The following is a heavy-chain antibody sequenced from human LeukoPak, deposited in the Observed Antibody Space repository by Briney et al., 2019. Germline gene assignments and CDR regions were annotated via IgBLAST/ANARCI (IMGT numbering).Heavy chain of an antibody. J-gene: IGHJ4*02. CDR2: ISGSSDDT. CDR1: GFTFSSYA. V-gene: IGHV3-23*01. Sequence: GGSLRLSCVTSGFTFSSYAMSWVRQAPGKGLEWVSAISGSSDDTKYTDSVRGRFTISRDNSKNTLYLQMNSLRAEDTAVYYCAKLKTSGDWAWVYFDYWGQGALVTVSS. D-gene: IGHD2-21*02. CDR3: AKLKTSGDWAWVYFDY.